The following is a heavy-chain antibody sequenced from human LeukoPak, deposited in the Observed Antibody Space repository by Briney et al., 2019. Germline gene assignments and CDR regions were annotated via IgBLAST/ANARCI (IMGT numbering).Heavy chain of an antibody. CDR3: ARDFFVVRSYRY. D-gene: IGHD1-26*01. CDR1: GFTFNIYW. CDR2: IKQDGSEK. V-gene: IGHV3-7*01. J-gene: IGHJ4*02. Sequence: GGSLRLSCAASGFTFNIYWMTWVRQVPGKGLEWVANIKQDGSEKYYVDSVKGRFTISRDNAKNSLYLQMNSLRAEDTAVYYCARDFFVVRSYRYWGQGTLVTVSS.